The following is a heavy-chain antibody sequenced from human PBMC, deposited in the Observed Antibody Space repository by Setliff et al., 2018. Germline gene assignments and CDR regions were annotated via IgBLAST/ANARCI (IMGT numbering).Heavy chain of an antibody. J-gene: IGHJ6*02. CDR2: IKQDGSEK. CDR3: ARDHAYGSRFYYYYYGMDV. V-gene: IGHV3-7*01. D-gene: IGHD3-10*01. CDR1: GFTFSRYW. Sequence: GESLKISCAASGFTFSRYWMSWVRQAPGKGLEWVANIKQDGSEKYYVDSVKGRFTISRDNAMNSLYLQMNSLRAEDTAVYYCARDHAYGSRFYYYYYGMDVWGQGTTVTVSS.